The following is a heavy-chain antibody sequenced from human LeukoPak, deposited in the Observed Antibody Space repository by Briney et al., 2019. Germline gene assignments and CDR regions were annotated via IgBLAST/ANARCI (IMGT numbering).Heavy chain of an antibody. CDR1: GFTFSDYW. CDR2: ISGSGGST. J-gene: IGHJ4*02. CDR3: AKGSMLYYYDSSGYLDY. Sequence: GGSLRLSCAASGFTFSDYWMSWVRRTPGKGLEWVSAISGSGGSTYYADSVKGRFTISRDNSKNTLYLQMNSLRAEDTAVYYCAKGSMLYYYDSSGYLDYWGQGTLVTVSS. D-gene: IGHD3-22*01. V-gene: IGHV3-23*01.